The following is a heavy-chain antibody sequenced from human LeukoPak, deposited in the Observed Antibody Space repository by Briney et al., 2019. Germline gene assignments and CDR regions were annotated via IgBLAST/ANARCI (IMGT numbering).Heavy chain of an antibody. CDR1: GFTFSSYA. Sequence: GGSLRLSCAASGFTFSSYAMSWVRQAPGKGLGWVSAISGSGGSTYYADSVKGRFTISRDNSKNTLYLQMNSLRAEGTAVYYCAKNLGSGSYYNVDYYYYGMDVWGKGTTVTVSS. V-gene: IGHV3-23*01. CDR3: AKNLGSGSYYNVDYYYYGMDV. CDR2: ISGSGGST. D-gene: IGHD3-10*01. J-gene: IGHJ6*04.